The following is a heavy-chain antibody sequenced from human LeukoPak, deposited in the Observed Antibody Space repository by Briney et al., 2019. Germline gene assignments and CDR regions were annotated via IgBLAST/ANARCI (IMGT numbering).Heavy chain of an antibody. J-gene: IGHJ4*02. CDR1: GGSISSGNYY. V-gene: IGHV4-61*02. CDR2: VYTRGST. Sequence: SETLSLTCTVSGGSISSGNYYWGWLRRPAGKGVECIGRVYTRGSTIYNPSLKTRVTISVDTSKNQFSLKLSSVTAADTAVYYCAREPLQAGGFDFWGQGPLVSVSS. CDR3: AREPLQAGGFDF. D-gene: IGHD3-16*01.